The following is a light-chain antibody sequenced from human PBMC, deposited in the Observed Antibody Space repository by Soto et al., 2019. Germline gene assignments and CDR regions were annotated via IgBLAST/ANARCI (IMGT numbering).Light chain of an antibody. CDR2: KAS. CDR1: QSISNW. CDR3: QQYDSSPLT. V-gene: IGKV1-5*03. Sequence: DIQMTQSPSTLPASVGDRVTITCRASQSISNWLAWYQQKPGKAPKLLIYKASTLESGVPSRFSGSRSGTEFTLTISSLQTDDFATYYCQQYDSSPLTFGGGTKVEIK. J-gene: IGKJ4*01.